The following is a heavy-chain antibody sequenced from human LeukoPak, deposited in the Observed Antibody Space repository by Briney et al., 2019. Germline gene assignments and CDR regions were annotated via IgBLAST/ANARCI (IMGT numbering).Heavy chain of an antibody. J-gene: IGHJ5*02. CDR1: GYTFTSYG. CDR2: ISAYNGNT. V-gene: IGHV1-18*01. Sequence: ALVTVSCKASGYTFTSYGISWVRQAPGQGLEWMGWISAYNGNTNYAQKLQGRVNMTTDTSTSTAYMELRSLRSDDTAVYYCARVMGATRYNWFDPWGQGTLVTVSS. D-gene: IGHD1-26*01. CDR3: ARVMGATRYNWFDP.